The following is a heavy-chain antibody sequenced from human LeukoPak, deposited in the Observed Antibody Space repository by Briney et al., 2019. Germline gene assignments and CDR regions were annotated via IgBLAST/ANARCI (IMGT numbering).Heavy chain of an antibody. J-gene: IGHJ5*02. Sequence: PGGSLRLSCAASGFTFSSYAMSWARQAPGKGLEWVSAISGSGGSTYYADSVKGRFTISRDNSKNTLYLQMTSLRAEDTAVYYCAKDRGVVVVPAATSYNWFDPWGQGTLVTVSS. D-gene: IGHD2-2*01. CDR3: AKDRGVVVVPAATSYNWFDP. CDR1: GFTFSSYA. V-gene: IGHV3-23*01. CDR2: ISGSGGST.